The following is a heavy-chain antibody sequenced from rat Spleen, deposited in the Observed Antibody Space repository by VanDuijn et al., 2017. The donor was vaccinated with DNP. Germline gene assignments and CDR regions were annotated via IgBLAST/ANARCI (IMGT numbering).Heavy chain of an antibody. CDR2: ITPSGGNT. D-gene: IGHD1-6*01. Sequence: EVQLVESGGDIVQPGRSLKLSCEASGFTFNNHWMTWIRQVPGKGLEWVASITPSGGNTYFPDSVKGRFTISRNNAENTLYLQMNRLRSEDTATYYCARGIITALPYWSFDFWGPGTMVTVSS. V-gene: IGHV5-31*01. CDR3: ARGIITALPYWSFDF. CDR1: GFTFNNHW. J-gene: IGHJ1*01.